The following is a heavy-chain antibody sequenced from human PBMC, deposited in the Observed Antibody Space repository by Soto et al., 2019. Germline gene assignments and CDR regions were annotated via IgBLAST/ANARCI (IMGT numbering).Heavy chain of an antibody. Sequence: PGGSLRLSCAASGFTFSSYAMHWVRQAPGKGLEWVAVISYDGSNKNHADTVKGRFTISRDNSKNTLYLQMNSLRAEDTAVYYCARGYDFWSGYYYPYCMDVWGQGTTVSVSS. CDR1: GFTFSSYA. J-gene: IGHJ6*02. CDR2: ISYDGSNK. D-gene: IGHD3-3*01. CDR3: ARGYDFWSGYYYPYCMDV. V-gene: IGHV3-30-3*01.